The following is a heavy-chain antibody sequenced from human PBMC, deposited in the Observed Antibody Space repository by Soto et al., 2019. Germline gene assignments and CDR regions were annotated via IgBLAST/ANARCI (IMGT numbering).Heavy chain of an antibody. D-gene: IGHD3-16*01. V-gene: IGHV3-74*01. Sequence: EVQLVESGGGLVQPGGSLRLSCAASGFAFSNYWMHWVRQAPGKGLVWVSRINSDGSSTSYADSVRGRFTISRDNAENALYLQIHSLRAEDTAVYYCARFRVDVDAVPWGQGTLVTVSS. CDR3: ARFRVDVDAVP. CDR2: INSDGSST. CDR1: GFAFSNYW. J-gene: IGHJ5*02.